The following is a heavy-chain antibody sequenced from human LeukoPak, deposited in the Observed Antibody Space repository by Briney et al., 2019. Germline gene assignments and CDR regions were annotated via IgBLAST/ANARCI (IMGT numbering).Heavy chain of an antibody. Sequence: PGGSLRLSCAASGFTFSTSWMHWVRQAPGKGLVWVSHINRDGSRTTYADSVKGRFTISRDNAKNSLYLQMNSLRAEDTAVYYCARRDNWIPIDYWGQGTLVTVSS. J-gene: IGHJ4*02. CDR3: ARRDNWIPIDY. CDR1: GFTFSTSW. V-gene: IGHV3-74*01. D-gene: IGHD1-1*01. CDR2: INRDGSRT.